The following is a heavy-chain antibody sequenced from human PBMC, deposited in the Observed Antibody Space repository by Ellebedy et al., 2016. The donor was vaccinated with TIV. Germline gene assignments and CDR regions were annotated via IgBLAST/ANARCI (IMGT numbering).Heavy chain of an antibody. Sequence: PGGSLRLSCAASGFKFNMYGMHWVRQAPGKGLEWVAHIWYDGSNENYADSVKGRFIISRDSSLYLLMNSLRAEDTAVYYCARDPGLLSGGGLDYWGQGTLVTVSS. CDR3: ARDPGLLSGGGLDY. V-gene: IGHV3-33*01. CDR1: GFKFNMYG. D-gene: IGHD3-16*02. CDR2: IWYDGSNE. J-gene: IGHJ4*02.